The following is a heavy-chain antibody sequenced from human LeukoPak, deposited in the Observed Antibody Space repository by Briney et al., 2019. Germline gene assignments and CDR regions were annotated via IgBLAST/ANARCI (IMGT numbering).Heavy chain of an antibody. CDR3: ARDRETGRSDNGFDI. D-gene: IGHD3-9*01. CDR2: ISSSSSYM. J-gene: IGHJ3*02. V-gene: IGHV3-21*01. Sequence: GGSLRLSCAASGFTFSSYAMSWVRQAPGKGLEWVSSISSSSSYMYYTDSVKGRFTVSRDNARNSLYLQMNSLRAEDTAVYYCARDRETGRSDNGFDIWGQGVLVTVSS. CDR1: GFTFSSYA.